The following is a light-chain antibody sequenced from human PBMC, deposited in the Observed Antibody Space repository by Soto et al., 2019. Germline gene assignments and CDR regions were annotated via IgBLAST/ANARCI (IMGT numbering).Light chain of an antibody. V-gene: IGKV3-15*01. CDR1: QSVRTK. J-gene: IGKJ5*01. CDR3: QQYNSWPPIT. Sequence: EIVITQSPDTLYVSPGAGATLSCRASQSVRTKLAWYQQKAGQAPRLLIYGASTRATGIPDRFSGSGSGTEFTLTISSLQSEDFAVYYCQQYNSWPPITFGQGTRLEIK. CDR2: GAS.